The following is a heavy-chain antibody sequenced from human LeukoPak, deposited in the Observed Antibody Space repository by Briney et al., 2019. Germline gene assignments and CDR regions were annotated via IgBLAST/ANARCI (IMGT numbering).Heavy chain of an antibody. D-gene: IGHD4-17*01. CDR1: GGSISSYY. J-gene: IGHJ3*02. V-gene: IGHV4-59*01. CDR2: IYYSGST. CDR3: ARADYGDYVGAFDI. Sequence: SKTLSLTCTVSGGSISSYYWSWIRQPPGKGLEWIGYIYYSGSTNYNPSLKSRVTISVDTSKNQFSLKLSSVTAADTAVYYCARADYGDYVGAFDIWGQGTMVTVSS.